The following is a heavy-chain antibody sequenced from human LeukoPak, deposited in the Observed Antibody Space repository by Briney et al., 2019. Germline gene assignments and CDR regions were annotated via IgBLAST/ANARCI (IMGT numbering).Heavy chain of an antibody. Sequence: SETLSLTCTVSGGSISTYYWNWIRQPAGKGPEWIGRIYTTGITNYNPSLKSRVSVSVDTSKNQFSLKLSSVTAADTAVYYCARGKVVAGTPGQNSWDSWGQGTLVTVSS. V-gene: IGHV4-4*07. CDR3: ARGKVVAGTPGQNSWDS. J-gene: IGHJ4*02. CDR1: GGSISTYY. CDR2: IYTTGIT. D-gene: IGHD6-19*01.